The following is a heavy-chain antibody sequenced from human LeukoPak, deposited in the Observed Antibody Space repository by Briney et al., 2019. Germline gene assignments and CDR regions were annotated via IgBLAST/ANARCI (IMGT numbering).Heavy chain of an antibody. CDR2: ISAYNGNT. CDR3: ARVGAARFRTPIDY. D-gene: IGHD6-6*01. V-gene: IGHV1-18*01. Sequence: ASVKVSCKASGGTFSSYAISWVRQAPGQGLEWMGWISAYNGNTNYAQKLQGRVTMTTDTSTSTAYMELRSLRSDDTAVYYCARVGAARFRTPIDYWGQGTLVTVSS. CDR1: GGTFSSYA. J-gene: IGHJ4*02.